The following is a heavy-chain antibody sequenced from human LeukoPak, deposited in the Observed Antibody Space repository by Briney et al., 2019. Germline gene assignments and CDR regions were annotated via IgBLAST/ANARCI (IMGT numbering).Heavy chain of an antibody. CDR2: IYYSGST. D-gene: IGHD3-3*01. J-gene: IGHJ4*02. V-gene: IGHV4-39*07. Sequence: SETLSLTCTVSGGSISSSSYYWGWIRQPPGKGLEWIGSIYYSGSTYYNPSLKSRVTISVDTSKNQFSLKLSSVTAADTAVYYCARTYYDFWSGNYFDYWGQGTLVTVSS. CDR3: ARTYYDFWSGNYFDY. CDR1: GGSISSSSYY.